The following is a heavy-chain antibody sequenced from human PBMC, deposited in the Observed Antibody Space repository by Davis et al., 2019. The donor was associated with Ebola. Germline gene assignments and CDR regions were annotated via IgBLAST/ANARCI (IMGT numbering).Heavy chain of an antibody. V-gene: IGHV5-51*01. D-gene: IGHD3-22*01. CDR2: IYPGDSDT. CDR1: GYSFTYYW. J-gene: IGHJ4*02. CDR3: AIAKYDFDSSGYFYDD. Sequence: GESLKISCQCSGYSFTYYWINWVRQMPGKGLEWMGIIYPGDSDTRYSPSFQGQVTISADKSISTAYLQWNSLKASDTGIYYCAIAKYDFDSSGYFYDDWGQGTLLTVSS.